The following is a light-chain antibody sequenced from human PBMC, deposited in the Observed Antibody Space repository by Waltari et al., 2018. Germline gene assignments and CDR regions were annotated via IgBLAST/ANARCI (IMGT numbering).Light chain of an antibody. CDR3: QQYNTWPPST. Sequence: DIVMTQSPPALSVSPGERATLPFRASQDISNNLAWYQHKPGQPPRLLISGASTRATGVPARFSGSGSGTECSLTISSLQCEDSAIYFCQQYNTWPPSTVGQGTKLEIK. CDR1: QDISNN. V-gene: IGKV3-15*01. J-gene: IGKJ2*02. CDR2: GAS.